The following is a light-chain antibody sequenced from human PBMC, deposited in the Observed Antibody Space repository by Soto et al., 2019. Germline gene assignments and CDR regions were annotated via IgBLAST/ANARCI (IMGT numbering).Light chain of an antibody. CDR2: GAS. V-gene: IGKV3-20*01. CDR3: QQYGSSPRFT. CDR1: QSVSSSY. Sequence: EIVLTQSPGTLSLSPGERATLSCRASQSVSSSYLAWYQQKPGQAPRLLIYGASSRATGISERFSGSGSGTDFTLTISRLEPEDFAVYYCQQYGSSPRFTFGPGTKVDIK. J-gene: IGKJ3*01.